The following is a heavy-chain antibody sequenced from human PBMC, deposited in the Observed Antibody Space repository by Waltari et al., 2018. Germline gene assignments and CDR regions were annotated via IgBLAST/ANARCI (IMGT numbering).Heavy chain of an antibody. Sequence: QVQLQESGPGLVKPSETLSLTCTVSGYSISRGYYWVWIRQPPGEGLEWIGSLYHSGSTQYNPSLKSRVTMSLDASKNQLSLKLTSVTAADTAVYYCARDGYNWFDPWGQGTLVAVSS. J-gene: IGHJ5*02. CDR2: LYHSGST. CDR1: GYSISRGYY. CDR3: ARDGYNWFDP. V-gene: IGHV4-38-2*02.